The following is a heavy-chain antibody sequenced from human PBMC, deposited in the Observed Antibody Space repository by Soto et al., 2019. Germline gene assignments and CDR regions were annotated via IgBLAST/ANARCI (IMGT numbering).Heavy chain of an antibody. J-gene: IGHJ4*02. CDR1: GFTFSSYA. Sequence: EVQLLESGGGLVQPGGSLRLSCAASGFTFSSYAMSWVRQAPGKGLEWVSAISGSGGSTYYADSVKGRFTISRDNSKNTLYLQMSSRRAEDTAVYYCAKTLYYYDSSGYQWGQGTLVTVSS. CDR2: ISGSGGST. D-gene: IGHD3-22*01. V-gene: IGHV3-23*01. CDR3: AKTLYYYDSSGYQ.